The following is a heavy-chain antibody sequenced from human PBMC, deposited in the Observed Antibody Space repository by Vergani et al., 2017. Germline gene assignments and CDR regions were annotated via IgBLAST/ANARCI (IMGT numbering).Heavy chain of an antibody. J-gene: IGHJ6*03. CDR1: GGSFTSYH. D-gene: IGHD4-11*01. Sequence: QVQLQQWGGGLLKPSETLSLTCVVNGGSFTSYHWTWIRQSPGEGLEWVGDIDHTGRPDYNPSLKSRLTMSVDKSRNQFSLTLKSVNATDTAIYFCARVNTETNGHLYYYYYMDVWVQGTAVTVS. CDR2: IDHTGRP. V-gene: IGHV4-34*01. CDR3: ARVNTETNGHLYYYYYMDV.